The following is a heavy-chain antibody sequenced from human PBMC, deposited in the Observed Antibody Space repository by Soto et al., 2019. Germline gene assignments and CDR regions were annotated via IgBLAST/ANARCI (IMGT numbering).Heavy chain of an antibody. CDR2: IYYSGST. D-gene: IGHD4-17*01. CDR1: GGSISSSSYY. CDR3: ARETVNTWYYYCGMDV. J-gene: IGHJ6*02. Sequence: SETLSLTCTVSGGSISSSSYYWGWIRQPPGKGLEWIGSIYYSGSTYYNPSLKSRVTISVDTSKNQFSLKLSSVTAADTAVYYCARETVNTWYYYCGMDVWGQGATVTVYS. V-gene: IGHV4-39*02.